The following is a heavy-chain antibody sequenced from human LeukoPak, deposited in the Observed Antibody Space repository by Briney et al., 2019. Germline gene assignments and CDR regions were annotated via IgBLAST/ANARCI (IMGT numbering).Heavy chain of an antibody. D-gene: IGHD1-26*01. Sequence: ASVKVSCKASGYTFTSYYMHWVRQAPGKGLEWMGGFDPEDGETIYAQKFQGRVTMTEDTSTDTAYMELSSLRSEDTAVYYCARDGGIVGVTNYYYGMDVWGQGTTVTVSS. CDR3: ARDGGIVGVTNYYYGMDV. V-gene: IGHV1-24*01. J-gene: IGHJ6*02. CDR2: FDPEDGET. CDR1: GYTFTSYY.